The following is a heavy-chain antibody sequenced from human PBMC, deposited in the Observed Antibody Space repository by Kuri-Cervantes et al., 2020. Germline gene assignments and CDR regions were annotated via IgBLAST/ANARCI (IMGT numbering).Heavy chain of an antibody. J-gene: IGHJ3*02. D-gene: IGHD5-18*01. CDR3: ARTKAMVAFDI. CDR2: IYHSGST. V-gene: IGHV4-38-2*01. Sequence: SETLSLTCAISGYSISSDYYWGWIRQPPGKGLEWIGSIYHSGSTYYNPSLKSRVTISVDTSKNQFSLKLSSVTAADTAVYYCARTKAMVAFDIWGQGTMVTVSS. CDR1: GYSISSDYY.